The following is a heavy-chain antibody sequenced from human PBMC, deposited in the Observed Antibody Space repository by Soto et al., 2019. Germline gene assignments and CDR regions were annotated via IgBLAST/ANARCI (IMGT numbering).Heavy chain of an antibody. V-gene: IGHV1-69*13. CDR2: IIPMFATI. Sequence: ASVKVSCKASGGTFSSFAITWVRQAPGQGLEWMGGIIPMFATINYAQKYQGRVAITADESTSTGYMELISVTSEDTAVYFCARDRLPSYDILTGDYYYQYGLDVWGQGTTVTVSS. CDR3: ARDRLPSYDILTGDYYYQYGLDV. D-gene: IGHD3-9*01. CDR1: GGTFSSFA. J-gene: IGHJ6*02.